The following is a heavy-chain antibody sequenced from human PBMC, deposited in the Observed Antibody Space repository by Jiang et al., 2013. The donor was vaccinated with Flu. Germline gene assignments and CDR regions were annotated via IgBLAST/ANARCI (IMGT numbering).Heavy chain of an antibody. V-gene: IGHV1-46*01. CDR2: IKPSGGST. D-gene: IGHD2-15*01. Sequence: GAEVKKPGSSVKVSCKASGGTFTSYAINWVRQAPGQGLEWLGTIKPSGGSTTYAQSFQGRITLTRDTSTSTVYMELSSLRSEDTALYYCARVSSGGYEWGQGTWVTVSA. CDR3: ARVSSGGYE. J-gene: IGHJ4*02. CDR1: GGTFTSYA.